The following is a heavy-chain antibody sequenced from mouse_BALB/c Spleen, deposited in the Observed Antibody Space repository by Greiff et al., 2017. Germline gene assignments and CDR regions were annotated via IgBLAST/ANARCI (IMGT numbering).Heavy chain of an antibody. CDR2: INPSTGYT. V-gene: IGHV1-7*01. Sequence: VQLQQSGAELAKPGASVKMSCKASGYTFTSYWMHWVKQRPGQGLEWIGYINPSTGYTEYNQKFKDKATLTADKSSSTAYMQLSSLTSEDSAVYYCARRWGNWIFDYWGQGTNLTVSS. CDR3: ARRWGNWIFDY. CDR1: GYTFTSYW. J-gene: IGHJ2*01. D-gene: IGHD4-1*01.